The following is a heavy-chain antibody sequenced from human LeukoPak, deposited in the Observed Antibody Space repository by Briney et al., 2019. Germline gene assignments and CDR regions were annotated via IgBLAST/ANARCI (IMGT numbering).Heavy chain of an antibody. V-gene: IGHV3-23*01. Sequence: GGSLRLSCAASGFTFSSYVMTWVRQAPGKGLECVSSISGSGGSTYYADSVKGRFTISRDNSKNTLYLQMNSLRAEDTAVYYCAKDPIVVGDYYFDYWGQGTLVTGSS. CDR3: AKDPIVVGDYYFDY. J-gene: IGHJ4*02. D-gene: IGHD3-22*01. CDR1: GFTFSSYV. CDR2: ISGSGGST.